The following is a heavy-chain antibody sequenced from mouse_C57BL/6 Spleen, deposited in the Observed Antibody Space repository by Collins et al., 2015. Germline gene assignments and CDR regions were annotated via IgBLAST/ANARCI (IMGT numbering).Heavy chain of an antibody. J-gene: IGHJ2*01. CDR3: AREEGITTVVGYFDY. CDR2: INPNYGTT. CDR1: GYSFTDYN. Sequence: ELVKPGASVKISCKASGYSFTDYNMNWVKQSNGKSLEWIGVINPNYGTTSYNQKFKGKATLTVDQSSSTAYMQLNSLTSEDSAVYYCAREEGITTVVGYFDYWGQGTTLTVSS. D-gene: IGHD1-1*01. V-gene: IGHV1-39*01.